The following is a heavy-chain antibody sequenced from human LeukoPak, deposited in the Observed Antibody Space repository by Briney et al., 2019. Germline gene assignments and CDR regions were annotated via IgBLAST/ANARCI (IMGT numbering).Heavy chain of an antibody. CDR3: ATFYYGSETYSPYYYCYDMDV. Sequence: GGSLRLSCAASGFSFSRAWVSWVRQAPGKGLEWVVRIKSKTDGGTAHYAAPVTGRFTISRDDSKNTLYLQMNSLNTEDTAVYFCATFYYGSETYSPYYYCYDMDVWGKGTTVIIAS. J-gene: IGHJ6*03. V-gene: IGHV3-15*01. CDR2: IKSKTDGGTA. CDR1: GFSFSRAW. D-gene: IGHD3-10*01.